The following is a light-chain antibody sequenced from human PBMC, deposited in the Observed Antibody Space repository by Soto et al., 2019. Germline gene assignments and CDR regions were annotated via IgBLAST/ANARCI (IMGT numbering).Light chain of an antibody. V-gene: IGKV3-20*01. J-gene: IGKJ2*01. CDR3: QQFCSSSYT. Sequence: EVVLAQSPGILTLSAGERATLSCRASQSVSSRYLAWYQQKSGQAPRLLVSGASSRASGIPDRFSGSGSGTDFTLTISGLEPEDFAVYYCQQFCSSSYTFGQGTKVDIK. CDR1: QSVSSRY. CDR2: GAS.